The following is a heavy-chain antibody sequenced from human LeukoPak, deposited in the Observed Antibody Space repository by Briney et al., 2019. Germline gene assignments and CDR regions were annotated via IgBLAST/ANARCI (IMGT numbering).Heavy chain of an antibody. V-gene: IGHV3-23*01. CDR2: ISGSGGST. CDR3: AKSGFSRAAANNWFDP. CDR1: GFTFSSYA. J-gene: IGHJ5*02. D-gene: IGHD6-13*01. Sequence: GGSLRLSCAASGFTFSSYAMSWVRQAPGKALEWVSAISGSGGSTYYADSVKGRFTISRDNSKNTLYLQMNSLRAEDTAVYYCAKSGFSRAAANNWFDPWGQGTLVTVSS.